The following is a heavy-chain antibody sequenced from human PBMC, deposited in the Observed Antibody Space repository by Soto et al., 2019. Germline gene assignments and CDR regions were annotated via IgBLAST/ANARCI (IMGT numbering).Heavy chain of an antibody. V-gene: IGHV3-7*01. J-gene: IGHJ5*02. CDR2: IKQDGSEK. Sequence: EVQLVESGGGLVQPGGSLRLSCAASGFTFNTYWMSWVRQAPGKGLEWVANIKQDGSEKYYVDSVKGRFTISRDNAKKSLYLQMNSLRGEDTAVYYCARLVQGRNNWFDPWGQGTLVTVSS. D-gene: IGHD3-10*01. CDR3: ARLVQGRNNWFDP. CDR1: GFTFNTYW.